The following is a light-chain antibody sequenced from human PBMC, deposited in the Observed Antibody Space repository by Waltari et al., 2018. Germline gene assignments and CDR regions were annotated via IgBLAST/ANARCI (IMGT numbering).Light chain of an antibody. CDR1: QSSDNY. J-gene: IGKJ1*01. CDR2: GAS. Sequence: DIQMTQSPSTLSASVGDRVTITCRASQSSDNYLDWYQQERGKAPKLLIYGASSLQRGVPSRLSGSGSGTEFTLTISSRQPGDFSTYYCQQSYSTFPTFGQGTKVDI. V-gene: IGKV1-39*01. CDR3: QQSYSTFPT.